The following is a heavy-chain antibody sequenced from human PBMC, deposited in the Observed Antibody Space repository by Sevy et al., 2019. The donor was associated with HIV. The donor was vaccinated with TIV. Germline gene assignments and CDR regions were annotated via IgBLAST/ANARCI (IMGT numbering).Heavy chain of an antibody. CDR3: AAAAGTDVLGYCFGS. CDR1: GDSISSSHW. Sequence: SETLSLTCSVSGDSISSSHWWSWVRQTPGKGLEWIGDMYHRGTTNYNPSLKSRVIISVDKSKNQFSLKLTSVTAADTAVYYCAAAAGTDVLGYCFGSWGQGTQVTVSS. D-gene: IGHD6-25*01. CDR2: MYHRGTT. J-gene: IGHJ4*02. V-gene: IGHV4-4*02.